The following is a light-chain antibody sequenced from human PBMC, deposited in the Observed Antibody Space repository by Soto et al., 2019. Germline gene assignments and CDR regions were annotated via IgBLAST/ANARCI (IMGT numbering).Light chain of an antibody. J-gene: IGLJ1*01. CDR1: SSNIGGNS. V-gene: IGLV1-51*01. Sequence: QSVLTQPPSVSAAPGQTVTISCSGSSSNIGGNSVSWYQQLPGTAPKLLIYDDNKRPSGIPDRCSGSKSGTSATLGITGFQTGDEADYYCGSWDSSLSAYVFGTGTKVTVL. CDR2: DDN. CDR3: GSWDSSLSAYV.